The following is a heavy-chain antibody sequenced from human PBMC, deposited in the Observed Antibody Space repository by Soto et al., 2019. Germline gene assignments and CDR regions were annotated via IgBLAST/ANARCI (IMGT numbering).Heavy chain of an antibody. CDR1: GFSLSNARMG. J-gene: IGHJ5*02. CDR3: ARIRDPVWYDFWSGYWFDP. V-gene: IGHV2-26*01. D-gene: IGHD3-3*01. Sequence: GSGPTLVNPTETLTLTCTVSGFSLSNARMGVSWIRQPPGKALEWLAHIFSNDEKSYSTSLKSRLTISKDTSKSQLVLTMTNMDPVDTATYYCARIRDPVWYDFWSGYWFDPWGQGTLVTVSS. CDR2: IFSNDEK.